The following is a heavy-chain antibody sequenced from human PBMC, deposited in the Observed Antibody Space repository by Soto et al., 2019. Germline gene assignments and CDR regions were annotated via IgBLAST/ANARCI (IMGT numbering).Heavy chain of an antibody. CDR2: IIPIFGTA. D-gene: IGHD3-3*01. V-gene: IGHV1-69*13. CDR3: ARGKLGGCLNPFWSGCYYGMDV. Sequence: ASVKVSCKASGGTFSSYAISWVRQAPGQGLEWMGGIIPIFGTANYAQKFQGRVTVTADESTSTAYMELSSLRSEDTAVYYCARGKLGGCLNPFWSGCYYGMDVWGQGTTVTVSS. CDR1: GGTFSSYA. J-gene: IGHJ6*02.